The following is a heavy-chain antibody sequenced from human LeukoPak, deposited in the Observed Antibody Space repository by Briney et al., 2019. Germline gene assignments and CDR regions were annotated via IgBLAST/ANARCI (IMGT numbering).Heavy chain of an antibody. CDR3: ARRWIQLWTSFDY. J-gene: IGHJ4*02. D-gene: IGHD5-18*01. CDR2: IYYSGST. V-gene: IGHV4-39*01. CDR1: GDSISSSSHY. Sequence: SETLSLTCTVSGDSISSSSHYWGWNRQPPGKGLEWIGSIYYSGSTYYTPSLKSRVTISVDTSKNQFSLKLSSVTAADTAAYYCARRWIQLWTSFDYWGQGTLVTVSS.